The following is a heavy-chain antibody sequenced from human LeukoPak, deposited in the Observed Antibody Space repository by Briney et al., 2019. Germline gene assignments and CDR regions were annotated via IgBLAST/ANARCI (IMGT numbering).Heavy chain of an antibody. CDR2: INSDGSST. J-gene: IGHJ4*02. D-gene: IGHD3-9*01. Sequence: GGSLRLSCAASGFTFSSYWMHWVRQAPGKGLVWVSRINSDGSSTSYADSVKGRFTISRDNAKNTLYLQMNSLRAEDTAVYYCARDELRYFDWLLSETLDYWGQGTLVTVSS. V-gene: IGHV3-74*01. CDR1: GFTFSSYW. CDR3: ARDELRYFDWLLSETLDY.